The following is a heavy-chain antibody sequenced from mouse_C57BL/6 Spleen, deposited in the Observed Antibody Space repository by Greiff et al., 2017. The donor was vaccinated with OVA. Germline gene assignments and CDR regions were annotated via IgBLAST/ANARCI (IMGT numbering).Heavy chain of an antibody. CDR3: ARNIYDYDRGMDYAMDY. CDR2: IWSGGST. V-gene: IGHV2-2*01. CDR1: GFSLTSYG. Sequence: QVQLKQSGPGLVQPSQSLSITCTVSGFSLTSYGVHWVRQSPGKGLEWLGVIWSGGSTDYNAAFISRLSISKDNSKSQVFFKMNSLQADDTAIYYCARNIYDYDRGMDYAMDYWGQGTSVTVSS. J-gene: IGHJ4*01. D-gene: IGHD2-4*01.